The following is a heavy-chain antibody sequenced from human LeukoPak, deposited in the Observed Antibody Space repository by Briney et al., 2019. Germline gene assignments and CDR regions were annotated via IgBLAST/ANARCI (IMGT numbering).Heavy chain of an antibody. Sequence: SETLSLTCAVSGFSISSGYYWGWIRQPPGTGLEWIGSIYQSGSTYYNPSLKSRVTISVDTSKNQFSLKLRSVTAADTAAYYCASHCSGGSCYEGYNWFDPWGQGTLVTVSS. CDR1: GFSISSGYY. D-gene: IGHD2-15*01. CDR3: ASHCSGGSCYEGYNWFDP. V-gene: IGHV4-38-2*01. J-gene: IGHJ5*02. CDR2: IYQSGST.